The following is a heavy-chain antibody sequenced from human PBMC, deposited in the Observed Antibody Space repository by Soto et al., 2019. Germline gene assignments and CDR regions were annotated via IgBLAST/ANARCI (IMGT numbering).Heavy chain of an antibody. Sequence: HVQLVQSGAEVKKPGASVKVSCKASGYTFTGYYMHWVRQAPGQGLEWMGWINPNCGGTNYAQKFQGWVTMTRDTSISTAYMELSRLRSDDRAVYYCARDKAPAAGINWFDPWGQGTLVTVAA. CDR1: GYTFTGYY. CDR3: ARDKAPAAGINWFDP. D-gene: IGHD6-13*01. CDR2: INPNCGGT. J-gene: IGHJ5*02. V-gene: IGHV1-2*04.